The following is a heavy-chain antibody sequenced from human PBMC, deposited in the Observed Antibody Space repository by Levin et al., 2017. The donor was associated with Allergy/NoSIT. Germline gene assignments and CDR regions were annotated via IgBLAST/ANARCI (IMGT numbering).Heavy chain of an antibody. Sequence: GESLKISCAGSGFTFRNYDMFWVRQAPGKGLEWVSAISDTGDYTFHADSVKGRFTISRDNSKNTLYLHMNSLRAEDTAVFYCAKRQPCRNGVCHSLDVWGQGTMVTVSS. CDR1: GFTFRNYD. D-gene: IGHD2-8*01. V-gene: IGHV3-23*01. J-gene: IGHJ6*02. CDR2: ISDTGDYT. CDR3: AKRQPCRNGVCHSLDV.